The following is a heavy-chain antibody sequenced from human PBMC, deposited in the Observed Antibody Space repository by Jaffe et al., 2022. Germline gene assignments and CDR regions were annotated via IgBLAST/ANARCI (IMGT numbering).Heavy chain of an antibody. CDR3: ARQNALATAAGSYYFDY. CDR2: IYHSGST. V-gene: IGHV4-38-2*01. CDR1: GYSISSGYY. Sequence: QVQLQESGPGLVKPSETLSLTCAVSGYSISSGYYWGWIRQPPGKGLEWIGSIYHSGSTYYNPSLKSRVTISVDTSKNQFSLKLSSVTAADTAVYYCARQNALATAAGSYYFDYWGQGTLVTVSS. D-gene: IGHD6-13*01. J-gene: IGHJ4*02.